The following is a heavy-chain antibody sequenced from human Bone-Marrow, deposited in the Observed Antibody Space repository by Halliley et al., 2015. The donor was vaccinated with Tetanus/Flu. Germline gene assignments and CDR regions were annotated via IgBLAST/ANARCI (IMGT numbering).Heavy chain of an antibody. D-gene: IGHD1-26*01. V-gene: IGHV1-69*01. J-gene: IGHJ5*02. CDR1: GGSFSTYA. CDR2: IILTFGSA. Sequence: QLVQSGAEVKKPGSSVKVSCQASGGSFSTYAFTWVRQAPGQGLEWMGGIILTFGSANYAQKFQGRVTITAAPSRNTVYMELRSLTSEDTAVYYCARVLYSGRYHKWFDPWGQGTLVTVSS. CDR3: ARVLYSGRYHKWFDP.